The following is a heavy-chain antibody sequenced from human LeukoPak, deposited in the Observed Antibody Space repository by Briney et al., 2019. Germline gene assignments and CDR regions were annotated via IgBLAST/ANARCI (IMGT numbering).Heavy chain of an antibody. CDR1: EFSVGSNY. D-gene: IGHD6-6*01. J-gene: IGHJ4*02. V-gene: IGHV3-66*04. CDR2: IYSGGST. CDR3: ARHTPSYYFDY. Sequence: GGSLRLSCAASEFSVGSNYMTWVRQAPGKGLEWVSLIYSGGSTYYADSVKGRFTISRDNSKNTLYLQMNSLKASDTAMYYCARHTPSYYFDYWGQGTLVTVSS.